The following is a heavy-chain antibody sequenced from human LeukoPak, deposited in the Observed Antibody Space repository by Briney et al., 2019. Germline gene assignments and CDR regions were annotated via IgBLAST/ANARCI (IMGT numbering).Heavy chain of an antibody. D-gene: IGHD4-17*01. CDR2: IYYSGST. CDR1: GGSISSYY. Sequence: SETLSLTCTVSGGSISSYYWSWIRQPPGKGLEWIGYIYYSGSTNYNPSLKSRVAISVDTSKNQFSLKVSSVSAADTAVYYCASGHYADYYFDYWGQGTLVTVSS. CDR3: ASGHYADYYFDY. V-gene: IGHV4-59*01. J-gene: IGHJ4*02.